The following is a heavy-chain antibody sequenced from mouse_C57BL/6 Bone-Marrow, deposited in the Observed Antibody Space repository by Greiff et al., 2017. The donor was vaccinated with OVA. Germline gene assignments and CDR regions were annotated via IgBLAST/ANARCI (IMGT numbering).Heavy chain of an antibody. J-gene: IGHJ3*01. D-gene: IGHD2-4*01. CDR1: GYTFTTYP. V-gene: IGHV1-47*01. Sequence: VQLQQSGAELVKPGASVKMSCKASGYTFTTYPIEWMKQNHGKSLEWIGNFHPYNDDTKYNEKFKRKATLTVEKSSSTVYLELSRLTSDDSAVYYCARPGDYDGDWFAYWGQGTLVTVSA. CDR3: ARPGDYDGDWFAY. CDR2: FHPYNDDT.